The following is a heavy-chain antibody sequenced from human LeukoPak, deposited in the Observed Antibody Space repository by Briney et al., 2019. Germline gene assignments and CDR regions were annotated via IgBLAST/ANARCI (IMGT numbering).Heavy chain of an antibody. CDR1: GFTVSRKY. CDR2: IYSGGST. Sequence: GGSLTLSCAASGFTVSRKYMSWVRQAPGKGLEGVSVIYSGGSTYYADSVKGRFTISRDNSKNTVYLQMNSLRAEDTAVYYCARESSGWLQLFDYWGQGTLVTVSS. D-gene: IGHD5-24*01. J-gene: IGHJ4*02. CDR3: ARESSGWLQLFDY. V-gene: IGHV3-66*01.